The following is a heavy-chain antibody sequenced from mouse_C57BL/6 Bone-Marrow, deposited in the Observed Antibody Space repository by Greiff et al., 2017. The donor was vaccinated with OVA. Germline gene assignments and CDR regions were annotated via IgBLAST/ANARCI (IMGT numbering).Heavy chain of an antibody. D-gene: IGHD2-2*01. CDR1: GYTFTNYW. J-gene: IGHJ1*03. CDR2: IYPGGGYT. Sequence: VKLQQSGAELVRPGTSVKMSCKASGYTFTNYWIGWAKQRPGHGLEWIGDIYPGGGYTNYNEKFKGKATLTADKSSSTAYMQFSSLTSEDSAIYYCARWLRRHYWYFDVWGTGTTVTVSS. V-gene: IGHV1-63*01. CDR3: ARWLRRHYWYFDV.